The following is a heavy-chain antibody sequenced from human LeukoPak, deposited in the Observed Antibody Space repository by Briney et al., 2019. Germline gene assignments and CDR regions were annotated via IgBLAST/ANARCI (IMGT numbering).Heavy chain of an antibody. D-gene: IGHD3-10*01. CDR1: GFTFSSYY. V-gene: IGHV3-21*01. CDR3: ARDYMGHYYGSGSYSALSY. CDR2: ISRSTNYT. Sequence: GGSLRLSCAASGFTFSSYYMNWVRQAPGKGLEWVSSISRSTNYTYYADSVKGRFTISRDNAKNSLYLQMNSLTAEDTAVYYCARDYMGHYYGSGSYSALSYWGQGTLVTVSS. J-gene: IGHJ4*02.